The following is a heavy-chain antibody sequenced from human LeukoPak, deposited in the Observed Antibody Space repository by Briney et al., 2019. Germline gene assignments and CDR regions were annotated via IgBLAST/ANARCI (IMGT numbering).Heavy chain of an antibody. CDR3: ARDRNVFLS. J-gene: IGHJ4*02. V-gene: IGHV3-11*06. D-gene: IGHD1-1*01. CDR2: ISTGGTYT. Sequence: PGGSLRLSCATSGIVFSDHYMNWVRQAPGQGLEWVSSISTGGTYTQYADSVRGRLTTSRDNANTSVYLQMDSLRVDDTAVYFCARDRNVFLSWGQGTLVTVSS. CDR1: GIVFSDHY.